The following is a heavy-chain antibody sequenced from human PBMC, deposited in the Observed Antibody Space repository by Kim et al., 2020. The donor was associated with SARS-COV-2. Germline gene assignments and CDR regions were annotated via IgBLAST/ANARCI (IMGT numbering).Heavy chain of an antibody. CDR3: ARGRDGSSGYIIGD. D-gene: IGHD3-22*01. J-gene: IGHJ4*02. Sequence: GGSLRLSCAASGFTFSSYAMHWVRQAPGKGLEWVAVISYDGSNKYYADSVKGRFTISRDNSKNTLYLQMNSLRAEDTAVYYCARGRDGSSGYIIGDWGQGTLVTVSS. V-gene: IGHV3-30-3*01. CDR1: GFTFSSYA. CDR2: ISYDGSNK.